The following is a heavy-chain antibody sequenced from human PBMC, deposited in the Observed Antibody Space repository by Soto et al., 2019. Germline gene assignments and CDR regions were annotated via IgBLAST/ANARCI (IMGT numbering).Heavy chain of an antibody. CDR3: ARVVYYHNSRFGYEYGY. V-gene: IGHV1-8*01. D-gene: IGHD3-10*01. CDR1: GYTFTSYD. CDR2: MNPNSGNT. J-gene: IGHJ4*02. Sequence: ASVKVSCKASGYTFTSYDINWVRQATGQGLEWMGWMNPNSGNTGYAQKFQGRVTMTRNTSISTAYMELSSLRSEDTAVYYCARVVYYHNSRFGYEYGYWGQGTLVTVSS.